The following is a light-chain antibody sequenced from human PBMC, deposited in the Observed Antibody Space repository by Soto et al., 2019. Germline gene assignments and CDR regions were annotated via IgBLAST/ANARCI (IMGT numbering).Light chain of an antibody. V-gene: IGLV2-14*01. J-gene: IGLJ3*02. Sequence: QSALTQPRAVSGSPGQSITISCTGTSSDVGGYNYVSWYQQHPGKAPKLMIYDVTDRPSGVSDRFSGSKSDNMASLTISGLQAEDEADYYCNSYTTSGTWVFGGGTKLTVL. CDR1: SSDVGGYNY. CDR3: NSYTTSGTWV. CDR2: DVT.